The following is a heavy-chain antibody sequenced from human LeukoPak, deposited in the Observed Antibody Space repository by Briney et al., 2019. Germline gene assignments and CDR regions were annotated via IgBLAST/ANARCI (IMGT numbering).Heavy chain of an antibody. J-gene: IGHJ4*02. V-gene: IGHV4-4*07. CDR2: IYTSGST. D-gene: IGHD3-22*01. CDR1: GGSISSYY. Sequence: SETLSLTCTVSGGSISSYYWSWIRQPAGKGLEWIGRIYTSGSTNYNPSLKSRVTMSVDTSKNQFSLKLGSVTAADTAVYYCARERRDWVSGYFDYWGQGTLVTVSS. CDR3: ARERRDWVSGYFDY.